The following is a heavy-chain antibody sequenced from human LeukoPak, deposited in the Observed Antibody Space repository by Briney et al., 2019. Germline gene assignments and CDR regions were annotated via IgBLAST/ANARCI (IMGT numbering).Heavy chain of an antibody. Sequence: GGSLGLSCAASGFTFSNYAMSWVRQAPGKGLEWVSTISGTGSKTYYADSVKGRFTISRDNSKNTLYLQRSSLRVEDTAVYYCAKGVDGSGWYYFDRWGQGTLVTVSS. CDR1: GFTFSNYA. CDR2: ISGTGSKT. CDR3: AKGVDGSGWYYFDR. J-gene: IGHJ4*02. V-gene: IGHV3-23*01. D-gene: IGHD6-19*01.